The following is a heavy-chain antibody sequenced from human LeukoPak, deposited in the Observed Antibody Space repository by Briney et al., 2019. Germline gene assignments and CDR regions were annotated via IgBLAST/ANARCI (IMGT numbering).Heavy chain of an antibody. CDR2: ISVYNGYT. CDR3: ARHSGWELKQYSFDH. CDR1: GYTLTSHG. Sequence: ASVKVSCKASGYTLTSHGINWVRQAPGQGLEWMGWISVYNGYTGYAQKFQGRVTMTTDTSTRTTYMELRGLKSDDTAVYYCARHSGWELKQYSFDHWGQGTLVTVSS. V-gene: IGHV1-18*01. J-gene: IGHJ4*02. D-gene: IGHD1-26*01.